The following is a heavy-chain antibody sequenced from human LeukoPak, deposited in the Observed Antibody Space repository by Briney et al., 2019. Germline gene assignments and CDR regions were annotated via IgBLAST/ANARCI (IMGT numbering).Heavy chain of an antibody. CDR3: ARGRPHGNDY. CDR2: IASDGSST. V-gene: IGHV3-74*01. J-gene: IGHJ4*02. CDR1: GCTSSSYW. Sequence: GGSLRLSCAASGCTSSSYWMNWVRQAPGKGLVWVSRIASDGSSTTYADSVKGRFSISRDNAKNTLYLQMNSLRVEDTAVYYCARGRPHGNDYWGQGTLVTVSS. D-gene: IGHD4-23*01.